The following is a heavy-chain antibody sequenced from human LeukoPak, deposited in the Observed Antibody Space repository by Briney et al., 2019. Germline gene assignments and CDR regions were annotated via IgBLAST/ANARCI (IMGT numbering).Heavy chain of an antibody. D-gene: IGHD6-19*01. V-gene: IGHV1-2*02. J-gene: IGHJ2*01. CDR2: INPNSGGT. CDR1: GYTFTGYY. Sequence: ASVKVSCKASGYTFTGYYMHWVRQAPGQGIEWMGWINPNSGGTNYAQKFQGRVTMTRDTSISVAYMELSSLQSDDTAVYYCARNPDEHWLDESENWYFDLWGSGTLVTVSS. CDR3: ARNPDEHWLDESENWYFDL.